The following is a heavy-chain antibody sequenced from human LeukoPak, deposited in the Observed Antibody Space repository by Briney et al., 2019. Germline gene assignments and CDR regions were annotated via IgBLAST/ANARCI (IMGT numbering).Heavy chain of an antibody. V-gene: IGHV3-7*01. CDR1: GFTFSSYS. D-gene: IGHD6-6*01. CDR3: ARDHRAIAARPQKIQTSRAKGSPMDV. CDR2: IKQDGSEK. Sequence: GGSLRLSCAASGFTFSSYSMNWVRQAPGKGLEWVANIKQDGSEKYYVDSVKGRFTISRDNAKNSLYLQMNSLRAEDTAVYYCARDHRAIAARPQKIQTSRAKGSPMDVWGQGTTVTVSS. J-gene: IGHJ6*02.